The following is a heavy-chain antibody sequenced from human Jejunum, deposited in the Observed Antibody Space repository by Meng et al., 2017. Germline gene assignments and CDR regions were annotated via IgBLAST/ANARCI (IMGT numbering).Heavy chain of an antibody. Sequence: QVQLMESGGGVVQPGTSVRLSCEASGFTFSTFTVPWVRQAPGKGLDYMALISYDGSNEHYADSVRGRFTVSRDNSKNTVYLQMNSLKTEDTAVYYCARDGRSGSYFDYWGQGTLVTVSS. CDR3: ARDGRSGSYFDY. D-gene: IGHD1-26*01. J-gene: IGHJ4*02. V-gene: IGHV3-30*04. CDR2: ISYDGSNE. CDR1: GFTFSTFT.